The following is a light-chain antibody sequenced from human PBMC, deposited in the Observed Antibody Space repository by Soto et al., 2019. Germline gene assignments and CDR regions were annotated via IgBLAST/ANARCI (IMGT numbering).Light chain of an antibody. CDR1: QNVDSNY. V-gene: IGKV3-20*01. CDR3: QDYGSSAWT. CDR2: GAS. Sequence: EIVLTQSPGTLSLSPGERATLSCRASQNVDSNYLAWYQQKPGQALRIIIFGASGRATGIPERFSGSGSGTDLTLTISRLEPEDFAVYYCQDYGSSAWTFGQGTKVDIK. J-gene: IGKJ1*01.